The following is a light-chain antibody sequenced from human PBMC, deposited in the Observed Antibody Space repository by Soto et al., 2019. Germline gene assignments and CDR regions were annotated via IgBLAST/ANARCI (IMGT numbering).Light chain of an antibody. CDR2: DVS. J-gene: IGLJ2*01. Sequence: QSALTQPASVSGSPGQSITIFCTGTSSDVGGYNYVSWYLHHPGKAPKLKIYDVSNRRSGVSNRFSASKSANTASLTISGLQAEDEADYYCTSYADSSPVIFGGGTKVTVL. V-gene: IGLV2-14*01. CDR3: TSYADSSPVI. CDR1: SSDVGGYNY.